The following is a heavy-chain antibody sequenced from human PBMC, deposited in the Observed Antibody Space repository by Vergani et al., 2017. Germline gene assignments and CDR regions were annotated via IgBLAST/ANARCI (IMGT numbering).Heavy chain of an antibody. CDR3: TTACGLYYLHGEYFQD. J-gene: IGHJ1*01. CDR1: GFTFDTYT. D-gene: IGHD3-10*01. V-gene: IGHV3-23*01. Sequence: EVQLLESGGGLVQPGGSRRLSCAGAGFTFDTYTMAYVRQAPGKGLEWVATISSGGGDIFYADSVKGRFTISRDNSKNTLFLQMNSLKDEDTAVYYCTTACGLYYLHGEYFQDWGRGTVVSVSS. CDR2: ISSGGGDI.